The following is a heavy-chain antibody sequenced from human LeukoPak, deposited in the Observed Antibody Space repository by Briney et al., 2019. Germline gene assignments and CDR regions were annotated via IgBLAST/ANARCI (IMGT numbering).Heavy chain of an antibody. CDR3: ATSVGLDAFDI. CDR1: GGSISSGGYY. J-gene: IGHJ3*02. CDR2: IYYSGST. D-gene: IGHD1-26*01. V-gene: IGHV4-31*03. Sequence: PSETLSLTCTVSGGSISSGGYYWSWIRQHPGKGLEWIGYIYYSGSTYYNPPLKSRVTISVDTSKNQFSLKLSSVTAADTAVYYCATSVGLDAFDIWGQGTMVTVSS.